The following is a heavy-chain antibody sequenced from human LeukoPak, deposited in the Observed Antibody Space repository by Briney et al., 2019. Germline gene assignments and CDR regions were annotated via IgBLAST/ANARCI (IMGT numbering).Heavy chain of an antibody. V-gene: IGHV1-46*01. Sequence: GASVKVSCKASGYTFTSYYMHWVRQAPGQGLEWMGIINPGGGSTNYAQKFQGRVTMTRDTSTSTVYMELSSLRSEDTAVYYCARVKRQPRHCYYCGMDFWGQGTMVTVSS. D-gene: IGHD5-18*01. CDR3: ARVKRQPRHCYYCGMDF. CDR1: GYTFTSYY. J-gene: IGHJ6*02. CDR2: INPGGGST.